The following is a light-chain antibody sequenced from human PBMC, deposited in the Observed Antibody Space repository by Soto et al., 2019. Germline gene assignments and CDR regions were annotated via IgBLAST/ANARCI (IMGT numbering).Light chain of an antibody. CDR2: GAS. CDR3: QQYHDTGT. J-gene: IGKJ1*01. V-gene: IGKV3-20*01. Sequence: EIVLTQSPGTLSLSPGERATLSCRASQSVTSTFLAWYQQKPGQAPRLLISGASSSATGIPDRFSGSGSGTEFTLTISRLEPEDFAVYYCQQYHDTGTFGQGTKV. CDR1: QSVTSTF.